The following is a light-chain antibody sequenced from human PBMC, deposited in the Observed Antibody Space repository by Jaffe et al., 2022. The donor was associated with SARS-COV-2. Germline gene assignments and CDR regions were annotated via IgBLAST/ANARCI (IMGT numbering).Light chain of an antibody. Sequence: DIQMTQSPSSLSASVGDRVTITCRASQSISTYLNWYQQKPGKAPKFLMYATSSLQSGVPSRFSGSGSGTDFTLTISSLQPEDFATYYCQQIYSTPSTFGQGTKVEIK. CDR3: QQIYSTPST. CDR1: QSISTY. CDR2: ATS. V-gene: IGKV1-39*01. J-gene: IGKJ1*01.